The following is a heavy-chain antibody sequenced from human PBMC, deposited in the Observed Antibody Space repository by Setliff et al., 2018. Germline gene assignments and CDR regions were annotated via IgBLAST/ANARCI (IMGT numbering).Heavy chain of an antibody. CDR1: GYKFNDYA. J-gene: IGHJ6*01. CDR2: ISAYSGNA. V-gene: IGHV1-18*01. CDR3: ARERAYDGINYYGMDV. D-gene: IGHD3-22*01. Sequence: ASVMVSCKTSGYKFNDYAISWVRQAPGQGLEWVGWISAYSGNAYYAQKLQGRVTMTADTSTSTAYMELRSLRFDDTAVYYCARERAYDGINYYGMDVWGQGTTVTVSS.